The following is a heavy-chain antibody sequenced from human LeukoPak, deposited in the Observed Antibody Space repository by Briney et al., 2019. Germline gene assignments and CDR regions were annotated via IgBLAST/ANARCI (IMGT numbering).Heavy chain of an antibody. J-gene: IGHJ5*02. CDR2: IYYSGST. Sequence: SETLSLTCTVSGGSISSSSYSWGWIRQPPGKGLEWIGSIYYSGSTYYNPSLKSRVTISVDTSKNQFSLKLSSVTAADTAVYYCARTTPWKNWFDPWGQGTLVTVSS. CDR1: GGSISSSSYS. V-gene: IGHV4-39*01. D-gene: IGHD4-17*01. CDR3: ARTTPWKNWFDP.